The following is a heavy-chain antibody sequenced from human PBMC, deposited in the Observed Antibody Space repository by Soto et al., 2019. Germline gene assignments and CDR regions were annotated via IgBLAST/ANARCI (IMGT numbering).Heavy chain of an antibody. Sequence: ASVKVTCKASGGTFSSYAIGWVRQAPGQGFEWVGGINPKSGGPKYVPKFQGRVTVTRDTSTSTAYMELNRLTSDDTAVYYCASEDCRNTNCLKGFDYWGQGTLVTVSS. D-gene: IGHD2-15*01. J-gene: IGHJ4*02. V-gene: IGHV1-2*02. CDR1: GGTFSSYA. CDR3: ASEDCRNTNCLKGFDY. CDR2: INPKSGGP.